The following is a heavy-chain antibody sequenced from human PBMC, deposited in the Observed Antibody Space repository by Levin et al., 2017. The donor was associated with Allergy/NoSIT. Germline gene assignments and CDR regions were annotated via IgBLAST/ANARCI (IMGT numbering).Heavy chain of an antibody. Sequence: ASVKVSCKASGYTFNDRFMHWIRQASGQGLEWIGFISPSTGTTTYAQDFKDRVTMTRDTSTSTVYMELSSLRSDDTAVYYCAKFCAYNYGSHCHWGQGTLVTVSS. CDR2: ISPSTGTT. D-gene: IGHD5-18*01. V-gene: IGHV1-46*02. CDR3: AKFCAYNYGSHCH. CDR1: GYTFNDRF. J-gene: IGHJ4*02.